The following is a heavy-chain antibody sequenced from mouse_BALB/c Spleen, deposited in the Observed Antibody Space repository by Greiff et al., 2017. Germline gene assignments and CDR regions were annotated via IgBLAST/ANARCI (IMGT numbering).Heavy chain of an antibody. CDR3: AREVTTEPGYFDV. D-gene: IGHD1-1*01. J-gene: IGHJ1*01. CDR2: INPSSGYT. V-gene: IGHV1-4*01. CDR1: GYTFTSYT. Sequence: VKLMESGAELARPGASVKMSCKASGYTFTSYTMHWVKQRPGQGLEWIGYINPSSGYTNYNQKFKDKATLTADKSSSTAYMQLSSLTSEDSAVYYCAREVTTEPGYFDVWGAGTTVTVSS.